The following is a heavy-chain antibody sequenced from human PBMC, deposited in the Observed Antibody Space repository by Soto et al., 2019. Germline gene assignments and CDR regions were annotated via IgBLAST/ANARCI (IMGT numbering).Heavy chain of an antibody. CDR2: ISGSGGST. J-gene: IGHJ4*02. V-gene: IGHV3-23*01. CDR3: AKSALFGGVIVIDYFDY. D-gene: IGHD3-16*02. Sequence: TVGSLRLSCSASGFTFSSYAMSWVRQAPGKWLEWVSAISGSGGSTYYADSVKGRFTISRDNSKNTLYLQMNSLRAEDTAVYYCAKSALFGGVIVIDYFDYWGQGTLVTVSS. CDR1: GFTFSSYA.